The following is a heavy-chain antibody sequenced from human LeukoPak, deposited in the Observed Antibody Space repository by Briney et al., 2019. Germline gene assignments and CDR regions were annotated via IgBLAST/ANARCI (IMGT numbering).Heavy chain of an antibody. CDR1: GYTFTSYG. Sequence: GASVKVSCKASGYTFTSYGISWVRQAPGQGLEWMGWISAYNGNTNYAQKLQGRVTMTTDTSTSTAYMELRSLRSDDTAVYYCAMGQSDDYVVGFDYWGQGTLVTVSS. CDR3: AMGQSDDYVVGFDY. D-gene: IGHD4-17*01. V-gene: IGHV1-18*01. J-gene: IGHJ4*02. CDR2: ISAYNGNT.